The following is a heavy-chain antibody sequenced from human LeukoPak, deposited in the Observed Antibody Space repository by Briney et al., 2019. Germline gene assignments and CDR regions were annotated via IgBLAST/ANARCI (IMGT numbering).Heavy chain of an antibody. D-gene: IGHD2-2*03. V-gene: IGHV1-46*01. Sequence: GASVKVSCKASGYTFTSYYMHWVRQAPGQGLEWMGIINPSGGSTSYAQKFQGRVTMTRDTSTGTVYMELSSLRSEDTAVYYCARDLDIVVVPAARGFDYWGQGILVTVSS. J-gene: IGHJ4*02. CDR2: INPSGGST. CDR1: GYTFTSYY. CDR3: ARDLDIVVVPAARGFDY.